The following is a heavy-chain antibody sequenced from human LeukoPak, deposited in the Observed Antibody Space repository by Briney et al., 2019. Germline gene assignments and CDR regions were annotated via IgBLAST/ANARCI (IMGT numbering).Heavy chain of an antibody. CDR1: GFSFSTYW. CDR3: ARDSGEGSGWHTYPSY. Sequence: GGSLRLSCAASGFSFSTYWMSWVRQAPGKGLEWVANIKQDGGENYYVDSVKGRFTISRDNAKNSLYLQMNSLRAEDTAVYYCARDSGEGSGWHTYPSYWGQGTLVTVSS. J-gene: IGHJ4*02. V-gene: IGHV3-7*01. D-gene: IGHD6-19*01. CDR2: IKQDGGEN.